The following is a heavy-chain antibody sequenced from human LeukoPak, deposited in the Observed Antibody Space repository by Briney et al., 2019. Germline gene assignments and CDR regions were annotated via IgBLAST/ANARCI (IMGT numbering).Heavy chain of an antibody. J-gene: IGHJ4*02. V-gene: IGHV3-15*01. Sequence: GGSLRLSCAASGFTFSNAWMSWVRQAPGKGLEWIGRIKSKTDGGTTDYAAPVKGRFTISRDDSKNTLYLQMNSLKTEDTAVYYCAKDRELQQLVFDYWGQGTLVTVSS. CDR2: IKSKTDGGTT. CDR1: GFTFSNAW. D-gene: IGHD6-13*01. CDR3: AKDRELQQLVFDY.